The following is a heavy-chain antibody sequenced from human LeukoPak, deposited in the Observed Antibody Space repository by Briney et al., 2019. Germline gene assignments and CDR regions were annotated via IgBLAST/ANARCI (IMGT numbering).Heavy chain of an antibody. D-gene: IGHD3-9*01. V-gene: IGHV3-20*04. Sequence: GGSLRLSCVASGFTSDDYGMSWVRQVPGKGLEWVSGINWNGGSTGYGDSVKGRFTISRDNAKNSLYLQMNSLRAEDTALYYCARVGRYFDWSPSAFDIWGQGTMVTVSS. CDR3: ARVGRYFDWSPSAFDI. CDR2: INWNGGST. CDR1: GFTSDDYG. J-gene: IGHJ3*02.